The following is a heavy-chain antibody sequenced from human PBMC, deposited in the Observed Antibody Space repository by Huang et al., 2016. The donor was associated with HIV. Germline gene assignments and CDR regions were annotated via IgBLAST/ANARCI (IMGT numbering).Heavy chain of an antibody. CDR3: SPSGDDYFYFYMDV. J-gene: IGHJ6*03. CDR1: GFIFHDFA. Sequence: QLVESGGDSVQSGRSLRLSCSGSGFIFHDFAINWFRQSPGKGREWIGFVRSKALGGEAKSAPSVKDRFTVSRDEAKNVAFLQMDNLQVDDTAIYYCSPSGDDYFYFYMDVWGNGTTVIVS. D-gene: IGHD4-17*01. V-gene: IGHV3-49*03. CDR2: VRSKALGGEA.